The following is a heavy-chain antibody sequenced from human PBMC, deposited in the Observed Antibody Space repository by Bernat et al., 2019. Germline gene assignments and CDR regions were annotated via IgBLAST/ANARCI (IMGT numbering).Heavy chain of an antibody. D-gene: IGHD2-2*01. CDR1: GGSIRSSSYY. CDR2: IYYSGST. V-gene: IGHV4-39*01. J-gene: IGHJ4*02. Sequence: QLQLQESGPGLVKPSETLSLTCTVSGGSIRSSSYYWGWIRHPPGKGLEWIGSIYYSGSTYYNPSLKSRVTISVDTSKNQFSLKLTSVTAADTAVYYCATGSPAADYWGQGTLVTVSS. CDR3: ATGSPAADY.